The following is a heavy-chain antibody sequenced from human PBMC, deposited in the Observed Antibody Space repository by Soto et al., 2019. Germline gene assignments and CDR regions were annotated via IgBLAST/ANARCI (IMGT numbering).Heavy chain of an antibody. J-gene: IGHJ5*02. Sequence: EVQLVESGGGLVQPGGSLRLSCAASGFSFSSYWMTWVRQAPGKGLEWVANIKQDAREKYYVASVKGRFTISRDNGKNLLYLQMDSLTADDTAVYYCAGDGVRNGAYNGWLDPWGQGNLVTVSS. CDR2: IKQDAREK. CDR1: GFSFSSYW. V-gene: IGHV3-7*03. D-gene: IGHD3-16*01. CDR3: AGDGVRNGAYNGWLDP.